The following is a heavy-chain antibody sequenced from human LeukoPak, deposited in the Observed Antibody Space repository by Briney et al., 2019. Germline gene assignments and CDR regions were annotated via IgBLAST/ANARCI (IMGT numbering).Heavy chain of an antibody. J-gene: IGHJ5*02. D-gene: IGHD3-16*02. CDR3: ARVETYWGYDYVWGSYRSNWFDP. CDR2: IYYSGST. V-gene: IGHV4-59*12. Sequence: PSETLSLTCTVSGGSISSYYWSWIRQPPGKGLEWIGYIYYSGSTYYNPSLKSRVTISVDTSKNQFSLKLSSVTAADTAVYYCARVETYWGYDYVWGSYRSNWFDPWGQGTLVTVSS. CDR1: GGSISSYY.